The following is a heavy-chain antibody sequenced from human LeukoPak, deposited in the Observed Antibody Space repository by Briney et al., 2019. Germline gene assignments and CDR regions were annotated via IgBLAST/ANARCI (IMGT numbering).Heavy chain of an antibody. V-gene: IGHV3-64D*06. CDR1: GFILRSHA. Sequence: GGSLRLSCSASGFILRSHAMHWVRQAPGKGLEYVSRISDNGGSTYYADSVKGRFTISRDNSKNTLYLQTSSLRAVDTAVYYCVKDNEAGGSPFDRWGQGTLVTVSS. CDR3: VKDNEAGGSPFDR. D-gene: IGHD1-1*01. CDR2: ISDNGGST. J-gene: IGHJ4*02.